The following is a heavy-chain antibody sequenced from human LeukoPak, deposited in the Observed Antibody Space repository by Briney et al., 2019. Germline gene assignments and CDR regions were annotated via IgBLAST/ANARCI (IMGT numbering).Heavy chain of an antibody. Sequence: PSETLSLTCTVSGGSISSYYWCWIRQRPGQGLERIGYIYYSGSTNCNPSVKSRVTMSVDTSKKQSSLKLSALAAADTAVYYCARGGTAVIAPYAFDIWGQGTMVTVSS. CDR3: ARGGTAVIAPYAFDI. CDR1: GGSISSYY. CDR2: IYYSGST. D-gene: IGHD4-23*01. J-gene: IGHJ3*02. V-gene: IGHV4-59*01.